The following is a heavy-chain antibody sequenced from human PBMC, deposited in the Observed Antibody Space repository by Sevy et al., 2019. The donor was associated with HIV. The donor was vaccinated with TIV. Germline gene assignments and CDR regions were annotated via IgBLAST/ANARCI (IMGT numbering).Heavy chain of an antibody. CDR2: FDPEDGET. CDR3: ATSTFFGVVTFFDY. D-gene: IGHD3-3*01. CDR1: GYTLTELS. Sequence: ASVKVSCKVSGYTLTELSMHWVRQAPGKGLEWMGGFDPEDGETIYAQKFQGRVTMTEDTSTDPAYMELSSLRSEDTAGYYCATSTFFGVVTFFDYWGQGTLVTVSS. V-gene: IGHV1-24*01. J-gene: IGHJ4*02.